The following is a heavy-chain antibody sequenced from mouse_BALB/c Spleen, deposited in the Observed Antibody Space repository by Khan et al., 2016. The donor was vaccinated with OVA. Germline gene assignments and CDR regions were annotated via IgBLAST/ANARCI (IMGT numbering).Heavy chain of an antibody. D-gene: IGHD1-2*01. CDR3: ARFSTTATGDYYAMDY. J-gene: IGHJ4*01. CDR1: GFIFSSYG. Sequence: EVELVESGGDLVKPGGSLKLSCAASGFIFSSYGMSWVRQTPDKRLEWVATISSGGSYTYYPDSVKGRFTISRDNAKNTLYLQMSSLKSEDTAMYYCARFSTTATGDYYAMDYWGQGTSVTVSS. V-gene: IGHV5-6*01. CDR2: ISSGGSYT.